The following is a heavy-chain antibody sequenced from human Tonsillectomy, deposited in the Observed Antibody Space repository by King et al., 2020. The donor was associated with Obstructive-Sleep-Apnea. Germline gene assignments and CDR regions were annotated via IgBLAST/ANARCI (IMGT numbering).Heavy chain of an antibody. CDR2: IYYSGST. Sequence: VQLQESGPGLVKPSETLSLTCTVSGGSISSYYWSWIRQPPGKGLEWIGYIYYSGSTNYNPPLKSRVTISVDTSKNQFSLKLSSVTAADTAVYYCARAGGVLLPFDYWGQGTLLTVSS. V-gene: IGHV4-59*01. CDR1: GGSISSYY. CDR3: ARAGGVLLPFDY. D-gene: IGHD2-15*01. J-gene: IGHJ4*02.